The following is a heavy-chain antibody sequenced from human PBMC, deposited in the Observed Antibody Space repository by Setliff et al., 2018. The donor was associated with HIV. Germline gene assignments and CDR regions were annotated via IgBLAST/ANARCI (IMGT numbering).Heavy chain of an antibody. CDR3: ASDAVSGYDWKWFDS. CDR1: GTNLLPYY. Sequence: KVSCKTSGTNLLPYYMHWVRQAPGQGLEWMGVINTRGGSTSYAQKFQGRVTMTSDTSTYTVYMELSGLTSDDTAFYYCASDAVSGYDWKWFDSWGQGTLVTVSS. J-gene: IGHJ5*01. D-gene: IGHD5-12*01. CDR2: INTRGGST. V-gene: IGHV1-46*01.